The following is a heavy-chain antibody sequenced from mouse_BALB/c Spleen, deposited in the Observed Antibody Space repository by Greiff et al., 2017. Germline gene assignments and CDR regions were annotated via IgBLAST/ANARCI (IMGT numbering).Heavy chain of an antibody. CDR3: ARRWLLQAYWYFDV. D-gene: IGHD2-3*01. Sequence: VQLQQSGPELVKPGASVKMSCKASGYTFTSYVMHWVKQKPGQGLEWIGYINPYNDGTKYNEKFKGKATLTSDKSSSTAYMELSSLTSEDSAVYYCARRWLLQAYWYFDVWGAGTTVTVSS. CDR1: GYTFTSYV. V-gene: IGHV1-14*01. J-gene: IGHJ1*01. CDR2: INPYNDGT.